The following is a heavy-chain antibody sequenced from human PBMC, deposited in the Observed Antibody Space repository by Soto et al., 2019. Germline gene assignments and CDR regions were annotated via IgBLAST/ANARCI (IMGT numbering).Heavy chain of an antibody. D-gene: IGHD6-25*01. CDR2: INPTLDST. V-gene: IGHV1-69*09. Sequence: QEQVVQSGPAMKEPGSSVKVSCRASGIMSSGYGFSWVRQAPGHGLEWVGRINPTLDSTQYAQNLQGRVSITVDKSTDTAYLEVTSLRLEDMAIYFCATMKRARLDSWGRGTVVTVSS. CDR3: ATMKRARLDS. CDR1: GIMSSGYG. J-gene: IGHJ4*02.